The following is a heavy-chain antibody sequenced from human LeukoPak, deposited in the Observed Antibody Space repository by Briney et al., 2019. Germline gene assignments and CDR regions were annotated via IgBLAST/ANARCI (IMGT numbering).Heavy chain of an antibody. CDR1: GFTFTDYY. D-gene: IGHD6-13*01. Sequence: PGGSLRLSCAASGFTFTDYYMSWIRQAPGKGLEWVSYITDSSSYTNYADSVKGRFTISRDNAKNSLYLQMNSLRAEDTAVYYCAKVSSGAAAVGIIDYWGQGTLVTVSS. J-gene: IGHJ4*02. CDR3: AKVSSGAAAVGIIDY. CDR2: ITDSSSYT. V-gene: IGHV3-11*05.